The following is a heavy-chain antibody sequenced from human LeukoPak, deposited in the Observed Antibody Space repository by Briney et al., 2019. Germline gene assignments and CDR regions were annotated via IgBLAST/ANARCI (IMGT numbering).Heavy chain of an antibody. CDR3: ARGVLPKVGHDFWSGYGYYYYYMDV. J-gene: IGHJ6*03. CDR2: ISYTGTT. D-gene: IGHD3-3*01. Sequence: PSETLSLTCDVSGASIRNKFWSWLRHPPGKALEWIGYISYTGTTNYNPSLQSRVTISVDTSKNQLSLKLTSMTAADTAVYYCARGVLPKVGHDFWSGYGYYYYYMDVWGKGTTVTVSS. V-gene: IGHV4-59*01. CDR1: GASIRNKF.